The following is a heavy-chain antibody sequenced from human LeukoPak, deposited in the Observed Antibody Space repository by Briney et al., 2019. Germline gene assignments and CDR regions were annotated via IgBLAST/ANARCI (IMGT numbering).Heavy chain of an antibody. J-gene: IGHJ4*02. CDR3: ARAALEYVRYRGTQTYYFDY. CDR2: IYYSGST. V-gene: IGHV4-31*03. Sequence: PSETLSLTCTVSGGSISSGGYYWSWIRQYPGKGLEWIGYIYYSGSTYYNPSLKSRVTISVDTSKNQFSLKLSSVTAADTAVYYCARAALEYVRYRGTQTYYFDYWGQGTLVTVSS. D-gene: IGHD1-1*01. CDR1: GGSISSGGYY.